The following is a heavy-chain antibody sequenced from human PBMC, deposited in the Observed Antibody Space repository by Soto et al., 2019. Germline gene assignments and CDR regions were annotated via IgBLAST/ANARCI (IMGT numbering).Heavy chain of an antibody. V-gene: IGHV1-8*01. D-gene: IGHD6-6*01. CDR1: GYTFTSYD. CDR3: AREYSRCGSKV. CDR2: MNHNSGKT. J-gene: IGHJ1*01. Sequence: QVQLVQSGAEVKKPGASVKVSCKASGYTFTSYDINWVRQATGQGLEWMGWMNHNSGKTGYAQKFQGRVTMTRNTSITSSYSVLSSLSSVHTAVFYCAREYSRCGSKVWGPGTRVTVSS.